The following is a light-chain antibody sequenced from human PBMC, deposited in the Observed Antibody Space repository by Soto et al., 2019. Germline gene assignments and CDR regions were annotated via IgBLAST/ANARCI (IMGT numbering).Light chain of an antibody. CDR2: EVS. Sequence: QSALTQPPSASGSPGQSVTISCTGTSSDVGGYNYVSWYQQHPGKAPKLMIYEVSKRPSGVPDRFSGSKSGNTASLTVSGLQAEDEADYYCSSYAGSTVVFGGGTKLPVL. CDR1: SSDVGGYNY. J-gene: IGLJ2*01. V-gene: IGLV2-8*01. CDR3: SSYAGSTVV.